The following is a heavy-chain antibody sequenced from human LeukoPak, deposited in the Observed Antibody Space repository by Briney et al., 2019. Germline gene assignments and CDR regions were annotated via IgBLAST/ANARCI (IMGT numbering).Heavy chain of an antibody. CDR2: INSDGSSI. V-gene: IGHV3-74*01. D-gene: IGHD3/OR15-3a*01. CDR3: ARWTDYYGMDV. Sequence: GGSLRLSCAASGFTFSSHWMHWVRQAPGKGLVWVSRINSDGSSISYADSVKGRFTISRDNAKNTLYLQMNSLRAEDTAVYYCARWTDYYGMDVWGHGTTVTVS. CDR1: GFTFSSHW. J-gene: IGHJ6*02.